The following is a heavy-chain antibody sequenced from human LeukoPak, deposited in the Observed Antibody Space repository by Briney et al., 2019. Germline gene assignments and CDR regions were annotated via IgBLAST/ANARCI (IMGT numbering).Heavy chain of an antibody. CDR3: AREMGWNYGDY. Sequence: GGSLRLSCAASGFTFSTYWMTWVRQAPGKGLEWVANIKKDGSEKYYVDSVRGRFTISRENAKNSLYLQMNSLRAEDTAVYYCAREMGWNYGDYWGQGTLGTVSS. J-gene: IGHJ4*02. D-gene: IGHD1-7*01. CDR2: IKKDGSEK. CDR1: GFTFSTYW. V-gene: IGHV3-7*05.